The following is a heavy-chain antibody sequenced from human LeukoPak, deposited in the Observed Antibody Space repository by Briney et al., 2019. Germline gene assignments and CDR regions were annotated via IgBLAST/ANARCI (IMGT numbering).Heavy chain of an antibody. Sequence: SETLSLTCAVYGGSFSGYYWSWIRQPPGKGLEWIGYIYYSGSTNYNPSLKSRVTISVDTSKNQFSLKLSSVTAADTAVYYCATIDYGDSRLGMDVWGQGTTVTVSS. D-gene: IGHD4-17*01. J-gene: IGHJ6*02. CDR1: GGSFSGYY. CDR2: IYYSGST. V-gene: IGHV4-59*01. CDR3: ATIDYGDSRLGMDV.